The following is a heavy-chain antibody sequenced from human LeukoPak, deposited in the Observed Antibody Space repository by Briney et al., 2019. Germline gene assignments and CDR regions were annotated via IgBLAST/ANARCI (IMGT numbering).Heavy chain of an antibody. D-gene: IGHD2-21*01. J-gene: IGHJ3*02. CDR2: VYYSGST. CDR1: GGSISSYY. CDR3: ARVKRVYCGGDCYHNAFDI. V-gene: IGHV4-59*01. Sequence: SETLSLTCTVSGGSISSYYWSWIRQPPGKGLEWIGYVYYSGSTNYNPSLKSRVTISVDTSKNQFSLKLSSVTAADTAVYYCARVKRVYCGGDCYHNAFDIWGQGTMVTVSS.